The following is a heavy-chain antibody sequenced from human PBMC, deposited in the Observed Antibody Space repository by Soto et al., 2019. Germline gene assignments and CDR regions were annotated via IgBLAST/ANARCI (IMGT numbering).Heavy chain of an antibody. V-gene: IGHV4-4*07. CDR1: GDSISNYY. Sequence: QVQLQESGPGLVKPSETLSLTCTVSGDSISNYYWSWLRQPAGKRLEWIGRFYTSGGTNFNPSFKSRLAMSVDTSNNRFFMELRSVTAADTAIYYCARRDSFSSGRAFDIWGQGVLVTVSS. CDR3: ARRDSFSSGRAFDI. CDR2: FYTSGGT. J-gene: IGHJ4*02. D-gene: IGHD6-6*01.